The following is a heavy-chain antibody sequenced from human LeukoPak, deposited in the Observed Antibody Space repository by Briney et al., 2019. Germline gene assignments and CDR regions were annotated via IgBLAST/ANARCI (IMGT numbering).Heavy chain of an antibody. CDR1: GFGFSDYW. J-gene: IGHJ4*02. D-gene: IGHD3-10*01. V-gene: IGHV3-74*01. Sequence: PGGSLRLSCAASGFGFSDYWMHWVRQVPGRGPVWVSHISIDGSYTNYADSVKGRFTISRDNAKNTLYLEMNSLRAEDTAVYYCLFASGSYYTAFHYWGPGTLVTDSS. CDR2: ISIDGSYT. CDR3: LFASGSYYTAFHY.